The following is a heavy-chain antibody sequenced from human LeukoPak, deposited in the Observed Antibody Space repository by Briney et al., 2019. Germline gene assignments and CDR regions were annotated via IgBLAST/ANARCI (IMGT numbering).Heavy chain of an antibody. J-gene: IGHJ4*02. CDR2: IRSKAYGGTT. V-gene: IGHV3-49*04. CDR1: GFTFGDYA. D-gene: IGHD5-12*01. Sequence: GGSLRLSCTASGFTFGDYAMSWVRQAPGKGLEWVGFIRSKAYGGTTEYAASVKGKFTISRDEYKSIAYLQMTSLKTEDSAVYYCARGPSGYHNTGGQGTLVTVSS. CDR3: ARGPSGYHNT.